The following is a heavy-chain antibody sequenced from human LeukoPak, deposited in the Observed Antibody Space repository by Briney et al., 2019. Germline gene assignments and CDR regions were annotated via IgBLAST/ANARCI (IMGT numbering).Heavy chain of an antibody. D-gene: IGHD3-10*01. J-gene: IGHJ5*02. Sequence: PVGSLRLSCAASGFTFSSYWMHWVRQAPGKGLEWVSAISGSGGSTYYAGSVKGRFTISRDNSKNTLYLQMNSLRAEDTAVYYCAKGGYYLDPWGQGTLVTVSS. V-gene: IGHV3-23*01. CDR2: ISGSGGST. CDR1: GFTFSSYW. CDR3: AKGGYYLDP.